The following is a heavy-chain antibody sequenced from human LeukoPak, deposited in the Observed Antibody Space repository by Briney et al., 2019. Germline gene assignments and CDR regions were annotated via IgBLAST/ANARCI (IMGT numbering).Heavy chain of an antibody. CDR2: INAGNGNT. CDR3: ARDNYMVRGVAMDY. V-gene: IGHV1-3*03. Sequence: ASVKVSCKASGYTFTSYAMHWVRQAPGQRLEWMGWINAGNGNTKYSQEFQGRVTITRDTSASTAYMELSSLRSKDMAVYYCARDNYMVRGVAMDYWGQGTLVTVSS. J-gene: IGHJ4*02. D-gene: IGHD3-10*01. CDR1: GYTFTSYA.